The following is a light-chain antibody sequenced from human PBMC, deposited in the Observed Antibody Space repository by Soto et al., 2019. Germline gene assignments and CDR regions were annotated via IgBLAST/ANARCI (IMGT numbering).Light chain of an antibody. CDR2: DVS. CDR3: GSYASRNTVL. J-gene: IGLJ2*01. Sequence: QSVLTQPASVSGSPGQSITISCTGTSSDIGGYNYVSWYQQHPGKAPKLRIYDVSDRPSGVSNRFSGSKSGNTASLTISGLQAEDEADYYCGSYASRNTVLFGGGTKLTVL. V-gene: IGLV2-14*03. CDR1: SSDIGGYNY.